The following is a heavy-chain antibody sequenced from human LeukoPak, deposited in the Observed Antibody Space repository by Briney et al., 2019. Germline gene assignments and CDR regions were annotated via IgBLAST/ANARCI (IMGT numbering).Heavy chain of an antibody. J-gene: IGHJ4*02. CDR1: GFTFSSYA. D-gene: IGHD4-17*01. V-gene: IGHV3-23*01. Sequence: GGSLRLSCAASGFTFSSYAMSWVRQAPGKGLEWVSAISGSGGSTYYADSVKGRFTISRGNSKNTLYLQMNSLRPEDTAVYYCAKGGASVTRYVDYWGQGTLVTVSS. CDR2: ISGSGGST. CDR3: AKGGASVTRYVDY.